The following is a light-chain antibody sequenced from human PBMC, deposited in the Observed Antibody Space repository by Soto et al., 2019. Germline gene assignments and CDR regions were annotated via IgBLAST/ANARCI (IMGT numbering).Light chain of an antibody. CDR2: DAS. J-gene: IGKJ3*01. CDR1: QSVSSY. CDR3: QQRSNTCT. V-gene: IGKV3-11*01. Sequence: EIVLTQSPATLSLSPGERATLSCRASQSVSSYLAWYQQKPGQAPRLLIYDASNRATGIPARFSGSGSGTDFTLTISSLDDEDFADYCCQQRSNTCTFGRGTKVDIK.